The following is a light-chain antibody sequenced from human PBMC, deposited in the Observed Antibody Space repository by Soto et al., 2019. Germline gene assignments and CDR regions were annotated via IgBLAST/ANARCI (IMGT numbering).Light chain of an antibody. J-gene: IGKJ2*02. CDR1: QSMSNY. V-gene: IGKV1-39*01. CDR3: QQSYSTPCT. CDR2: AAS. Sequence: DIQMTQSPSSLSASVGDRVTITCRASQSMSNYLNWYQHKPGKAPKVLIYAASTLQSGVPSRFSGRGSGTDFTLTISSLQPEDFATYHCQQSYSTPCTFGQGTKLEIK.